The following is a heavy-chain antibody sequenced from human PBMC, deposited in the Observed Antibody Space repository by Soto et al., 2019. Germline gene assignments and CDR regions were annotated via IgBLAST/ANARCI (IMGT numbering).Heavy chain of an antibody. D-gene: IGHD4-17*01. V-gene: IGHV1-69*02. CDR2: IIPILGIA. CDR3: ARNHFTRVNTIDY. CDR1: AGTFSRYT. Sequence: SVRVSCKASAGTFSRYTISRVRQAPGQGLEWMGRIIPILGIANYAQKFQGRVTITADKSTSTAYMELSSLRPEDNAVYYCARNHFTRVNTIDYWGQGTLVTVSS. J-gene: IGHJ4*02.